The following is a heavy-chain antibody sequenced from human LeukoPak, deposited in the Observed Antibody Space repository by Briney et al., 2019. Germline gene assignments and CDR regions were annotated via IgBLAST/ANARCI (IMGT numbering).Heavy chain of an antibody. J-gene: IGHJ4*02. CDR2: IYTSGST. CDR1: GDSISNFY. CDR3: ARHGDYYGSGSRY. D-gene: IGHD3-10*01. Sequence: SETLSLTCTVSGDSISNFYWSWIRQPAGKGLEWIGRIYTSGSTNYNPSLKSRVTISVDTSKNQFSLKLSSVTAADTAVYYCARHGDYYGSGSRYWGQGTLVTVSS. V-gene: IGHV4-4*07.